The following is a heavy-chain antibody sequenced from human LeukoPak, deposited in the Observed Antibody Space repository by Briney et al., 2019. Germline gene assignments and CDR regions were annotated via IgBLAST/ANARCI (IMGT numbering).Heavy chain of an antibody. CDR3: AKGAGSSVYQYYGMDV. D-gene: IGHD3-10*01. Sequence: GGSLRLSCAASGFTFSSYVMSWVRQAPGKGLEWVSPISGSGGSTYYPDSVKGRFTISRDNSKNTLYLQMNSLRVEETAVYYCAKGAGSSVYQYYGMDVWGQGTTVTVS. J-gene: IGHJ6*02. V-gene: IGHV3-23*01. CDR1: GFTFSSYV. CDR2: ISGSGGST.